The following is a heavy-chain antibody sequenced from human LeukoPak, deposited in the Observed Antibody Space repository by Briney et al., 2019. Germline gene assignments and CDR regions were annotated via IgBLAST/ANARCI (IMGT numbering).Heavy chain of an antibody. CDR1: GGSFSSSSYY. CDR2: MYYSGST. J-gene: IGHJ3*02. CDR3: ARHFDRDGYTSNAFDI. V-gene: IGHV4-39*01. D-gene: IGHD5-24*01. Sequence: PSETLSLTCTVSGGSFSSSSYYWGWIRQPPGKGLEWIGSMYYSGSTYYNASLRSRLTISVDTSKNQFSLKLCSVTAADTAVYYCARHFDRDGYTSNAFDIWGQGTMVTVSS.